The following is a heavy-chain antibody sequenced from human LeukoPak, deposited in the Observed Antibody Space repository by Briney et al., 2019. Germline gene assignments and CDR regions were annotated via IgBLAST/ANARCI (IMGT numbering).Heavy chain of an antibody. D-gene: IGHD2-2*01. CDR1: GGSISSSSYY. CDR2: IYYSGST. V-gene: IGHV4-39*07. J-gene: IGHJ4*02. Sequence: SETLSLTCTVSGGSISSSSYYWGWLRQSPGKGLEWIGSIYYSGSTYYNPSLKRRVTISVDTSKNQFSLKLSSVNAADTAVEYCARKYCSSTSCPYDYWGQGTLVTVSS. CDR3: ARKYCSSTSCPYDY.